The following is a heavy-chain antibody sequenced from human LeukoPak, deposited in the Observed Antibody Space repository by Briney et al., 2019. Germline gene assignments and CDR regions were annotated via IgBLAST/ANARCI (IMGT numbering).Heavy chain of an antibody. CDR2: TYHSGST. CDR3: ARLRSNTEGMDV. CDR1: GGSISYHY. J-gene: IGHJ6*02. D-gene: IGHD2/OR15-2a*01. V-gene: IGHV4-59*08. Sequence: SETLSLTCNVSGGSISYHYGSWIRQPPGRGLEWIGYTYHSGSTKYNPSLKSRVTISVDTPKNEFSLRLRSATAADTAVYYYARLRSNTEGMDVWGQGTTVTVSS.